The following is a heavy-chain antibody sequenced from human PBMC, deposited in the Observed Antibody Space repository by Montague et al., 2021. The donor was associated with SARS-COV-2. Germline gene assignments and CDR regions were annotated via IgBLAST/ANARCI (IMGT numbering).Heavy chain of an antibody. CDR2: IDWDDDK. Sequence: PALVKPTQTLTLTCTFSGSSLSTSGMCVSWIRQPPGKALEWLARIDWDDDKYYSTSLKTRLTISKDTSKNQVVLTMTNMDPVDTATYYCARTGIAVAGPSFDYWGQGTLVTVSS. CDR3: ARTGIAVAGPSFDY. D-gene: IGHD6-19*01. CDR1: GSSLSTSGMC. V-gene: IGHV2-70*11. J-gene: IGHJ4*02.